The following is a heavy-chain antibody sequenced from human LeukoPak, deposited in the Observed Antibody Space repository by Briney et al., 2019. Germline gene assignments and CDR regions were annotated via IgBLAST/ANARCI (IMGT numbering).Heavy chain of an antibody. D-gene: IGHD6-13*01. V-gene: IGHV3-53*01. J-gene: IGHJ4*02. Sequence: PGGSLRLSCAVSGFSVSVYYMTWVRQAPGKGLEWVSVIYSDRTTYYADSLKGRFTISRDNSKNTLYLQMNSLRAEDTAVYYCQSSSWDRGLDYWGQGTLVTVSS. CDR2: IYSDRTT. CDR1: GFSVSVYY. CDR3: QSSSWDRGLDY.